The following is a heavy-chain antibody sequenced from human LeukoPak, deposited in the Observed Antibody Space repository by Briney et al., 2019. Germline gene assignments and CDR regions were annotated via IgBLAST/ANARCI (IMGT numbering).Heavy chain of an antibody. Sequence: PAETLCLTCTVSGGSISSSDNYWGWIRQPPGKGLVGIGSIYYSGSTYYNPSLKSRITISVDTSKNRFPLKLSSVTAADTAVYYCARNWVSTDFDWLLYPRNWGQGTLVTVSS. CDR1: GGSISSSDNY. CDR2: IYYSGST. CDR3: ARNWVSTDFDWLLYPRN. D-gene: IGHD3-9*01. J-gene: IGHJ1*01. V-gene: IGHV4-39*01.